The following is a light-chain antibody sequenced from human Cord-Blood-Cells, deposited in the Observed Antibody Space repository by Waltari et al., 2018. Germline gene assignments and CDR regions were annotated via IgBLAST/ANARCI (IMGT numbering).Light chain of an antibody. CDR1: SSDVGGYNY. Sequence: QSALTQPASVSGSPGQSITISCTGTSSDVGGYNYVSWYQQHPGKAPTLMIYDVSKRPSGVSNRFSGSKSGNTASLTISGLQAEDEADYYCSSYTSSSTSVFGTGTKVTVL. J-gene: IGLJ1*01. CDR3: SSYTSSSTSV. CDR2: DVS. V-gene: IGLV2-14*01.